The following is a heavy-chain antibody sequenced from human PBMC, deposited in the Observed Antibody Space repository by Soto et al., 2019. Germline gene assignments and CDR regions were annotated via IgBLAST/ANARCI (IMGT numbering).Heavy chain of an antibody. J-gene: IGHJ4*02. D-gene: IGHD3-9*01. CDR3: ARDKGYYDILTSRY. V-gene: IGHV4-38-2*02. Sequence: PSETLSLTCAVSGYSTSSGYYWGWIRQPPGKGLEWIGSIYHSGSTYYNPSLKSRVTISVDTSKNQFSLKLSSVTAADTAVYYCARDKGYYDILTSRYWGQGTLVTVSS. CDR2: IYHSGST. CDR1: GYSTSSGYY.